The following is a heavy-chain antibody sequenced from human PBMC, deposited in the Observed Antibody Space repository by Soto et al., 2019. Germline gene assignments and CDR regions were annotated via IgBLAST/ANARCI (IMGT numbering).Heavy chain of an antibody. V-gene: IGHV4-59*01. D-gene: IGHD3-22*01. CDR3: ARGHRSYDSSGYYDY. J-gene: IGHJ4*02. CDR2: IYYSGST. Sequence: SETLSLTCTVSGGSISSYYWSWIRQPPGKGLEWIGYIYYSGSTNYNPSLKSRVTISVDTSKNQFSLKLSSVTAADTAVYYCARGHRSYDSSGYYDYWGQGTLVTVS. CDR1: GGSISSYY.